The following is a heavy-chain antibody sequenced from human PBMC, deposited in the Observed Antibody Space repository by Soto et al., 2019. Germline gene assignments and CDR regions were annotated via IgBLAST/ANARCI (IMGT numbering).Heavy chain of an antibody. CDR2: IKEDGTVK. Sequence: GGSLRLSCAASGFTFGGYWMNWVRQAPGKGLEWVANIKEDGTVKNYVDSVKGRFTISRDNAKNSLYLQMNSLRVEDTAVYYCAKSNALTIWGQGTMVTVSS. CDR1: GFTFGGYW. D-gene: IGHD2-8*01. J-gene: IGHJ3*02. V-gene: IGHV3-7*01. CDR3: AKSNALTI.